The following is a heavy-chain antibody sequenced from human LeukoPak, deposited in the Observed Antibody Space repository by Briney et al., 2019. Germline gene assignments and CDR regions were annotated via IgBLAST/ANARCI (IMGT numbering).Heavy chain of an antibody. CDR3: ARRLR. J-gene: IGHJ4*02. Sequence: PGGSLRLSCAASGFTFSSYVMSWVRQAPGRGLEWVSVISGGGGSTYYSDSVKGRFTISRDNSKNTLHLQMGSLRAEDMAVYYCARRLRWGQGTLVTVSS. V-gene: IGHV3-23*01. CDR1: GFTFSSYV. CDR2: ISGGGGST. D-gene: IGHD5-12*01.